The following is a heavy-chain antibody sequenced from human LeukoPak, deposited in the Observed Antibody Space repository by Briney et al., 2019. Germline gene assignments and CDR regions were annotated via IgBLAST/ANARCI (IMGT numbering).Heavy chain of an antibody. Sequence: PGGSLRLSCAASGFTFSSYGMHWVRQAPGKGLEWVAFIRYDGSNKYYADSVKGRFTISRDNSKNTLYLQMNSLRAEDTAVYYCAKVLEMATIRYYYYMDVWGKGTTVTVSS. CDR3: AKVLEMATIRYYYYMDV. J-gene: IGHJ6*03. V-gene: IGHV3-30*02. D-gene: IGHD5-24*01. CDR1: GFTFSSYG. CDR2: IRYDGSNK.